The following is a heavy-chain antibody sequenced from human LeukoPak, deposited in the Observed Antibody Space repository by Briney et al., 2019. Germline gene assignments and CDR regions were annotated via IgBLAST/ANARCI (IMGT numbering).Heavy chain of an antibody. J-gene: IGHJ3*02. V-gene: IGHV4-39*07. CDR2: IYYSGST. CDR3: ASYSSGWDAFDI. Sequence: SETLSLTCTVSGGSISSSSYYWGWIRQPPGKGLEWIGSIYYSGSTYYNPSLKSRVTISVDTSKNQFSLKLSSVTAADTAVYYCASYSSGWDAFDIWGQGTMVTVFS. D-gene: IGHD6-19*01. CDR1: GGSISSSSYY.